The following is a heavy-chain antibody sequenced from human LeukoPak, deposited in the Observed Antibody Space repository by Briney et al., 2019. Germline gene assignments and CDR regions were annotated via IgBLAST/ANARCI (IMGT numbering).Heavy chain of an antibody. J-gene: IGHJ3*02. V-gene: IGHV3-21*01. CDR1: GFTFSGYS. CDR3: ARHVYSSGWGAFDI. D-gene: IGHD6-19*01. CDR2: ISRSATYL. Sequence: PGGSLRLSCAASGFTFSGYSMNWVRQAPGKGLEWVSSISRSATYLYYADSLRGRFTVSRDDAKSSLYLQMNSLSAEDTAAYYCARHVYSSGWGAFDIWGQGTMITVSS.